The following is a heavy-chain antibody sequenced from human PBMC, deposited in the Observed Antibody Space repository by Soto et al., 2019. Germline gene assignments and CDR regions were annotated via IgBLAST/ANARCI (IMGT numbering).Heavy chain of an antibody. CDR2: INHLETT. D-gene: IGHD3-10*01. CDR1: GASITYGAYS. Sequence: SSETLSLTCTVSGASITYGAYSWSWIRQTPGKGLEWIGYINHLETTFYNPSFESRLTLSIDRTKNQFSLNLKSMSAADRAVYFCARGGGFDSFDYWGQGILVTVCS. CDR3: ARGGGFDSFDY. J-gene: IGHJ4*02. V-gene: IGHV4-30-2*01.